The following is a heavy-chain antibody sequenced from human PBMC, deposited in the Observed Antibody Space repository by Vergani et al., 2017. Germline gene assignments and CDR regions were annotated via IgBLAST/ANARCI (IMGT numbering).Heavy chain of an antibody. Sequence: QVQLVESGGGVVQSGGSLRLSCAASGFTFTSFGMHWVRQAPGKGLEWVAFIRYDGSNKYYADSVKGRFTISRDNSKNTLYLQMNSLRAEDTAVYYCFIRQQLVGVNGFDPWGQGTLVTVSS. CDR3: FIRQQLVGVNGFDP. CDR2: IRYDGSNK. J-gene: IGHJ5*02. CDR1: GFTFTSFG. D-gene: IGHD6-13*01. V-gene: IGHV3-30*02.